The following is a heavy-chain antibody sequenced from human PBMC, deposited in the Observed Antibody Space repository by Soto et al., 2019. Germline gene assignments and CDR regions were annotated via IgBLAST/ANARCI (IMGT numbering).Heavy chain of an antibody. CDR2: ISYDGSNK. CDR1: GFTFSSYG. V-gene: IGHV3-30*18. J-gene: IGHJ6*03. D-gene: IGHD3-10*01. Sequence: GGSLRLSCAASGFTFSSYGMHWVRQAPGKGLEWVAVISYDGSNKYYADSVKGRFTISRDNSKNTRYLQMNSLRAEDTAVYYCAKTVRGEIWFGEPKRGHYYYYMDVWGKGTTVTVSS. CDR3: AKTVRGEIWFGEPKRGHYYYYMDV.